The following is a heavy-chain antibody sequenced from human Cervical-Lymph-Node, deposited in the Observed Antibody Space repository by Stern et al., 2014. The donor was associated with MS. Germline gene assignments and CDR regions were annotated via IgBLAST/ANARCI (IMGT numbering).Heavy chain of an antibody. J-gene: IGHJ2*01. D-gene: IGHD6-19*01. CDR3: AKDLGQWVFTPRYWYFDL. V-gene: IGHV3-30*18. Sequence: VQLVESGGGVVQPGRSLRLSCVASGFTFSGYGMHWLRQAPGKGLEWVAVGSFDGTNNYYADSVKGRFTVSRDTSNNTLNLQMNSLRPDDTAVYYCAKDLGQWVFTPRYWYFDLWGRGTQVTVSS. CDR1: GFTFSGYG. CDR2: GSFDGTNN.